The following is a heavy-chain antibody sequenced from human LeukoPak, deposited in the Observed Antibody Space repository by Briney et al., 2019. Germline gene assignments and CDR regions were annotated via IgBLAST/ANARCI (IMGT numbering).Heavy chain of an antibody. CDR2: IYYTGST. CDR1: GGSIGSSDYY. J-gene: IGHJ4*02. Sequence: SETLSLTCTVSGGSIGSSDYYWGWIRQPPGKGLEWIGSIYYTGSTYYNPSLQSRVSISVDTSKNQFSLKLSSVTAADTAVYYCASPTVNWGQGTLVTVSS. CDR3: ASPTVN. V-gene: IGHV4-39*01. D-gene: IGHD1-1*01.